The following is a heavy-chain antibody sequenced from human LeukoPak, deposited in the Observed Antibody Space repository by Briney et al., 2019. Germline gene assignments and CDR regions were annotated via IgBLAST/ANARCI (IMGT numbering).Heavy chain of an antibody. CDR1: GFTFSSYG. V-gene: IGHV3-30*18. Sequence: PGGSLRLSCAASGFTFSSYGMHWVRQAPGKGLEWVAVISYDGSNKYYADSVKGRFTISRDNSKNTLYLQMNSLRAEDTAVYYCVKDDGNLTPFDYWGQGTLVTVSS. J-gene: IGHJ4*02. CDR2: ISYDGSNK. D-gene: IGHD4-23*01. CDR3: VKDDGNLTPFDY.